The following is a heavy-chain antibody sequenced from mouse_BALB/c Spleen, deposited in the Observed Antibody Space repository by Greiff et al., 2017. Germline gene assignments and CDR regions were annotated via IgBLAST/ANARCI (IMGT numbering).Heavy chain of an antibody. CDR1: GFTFSSYT. CDR3: AREGLTAAWFAY. D-gene: IGHD4-1*01. V-gene: IGHV5-12-2*01. J-gene: IGHJ3*01. CDR2: ISNGGGST. Sequence: DVKLVESGGGLVQPGGSLKLSCAASGFTFSSYTMSWVRQTPEKRLEWVAYISNGGGSTYYPDTVKGRFTISRDNAKNTLYLQMSSLKSEDTAMYYCAREGLTAAWFAYWGQGTLVTVSA.